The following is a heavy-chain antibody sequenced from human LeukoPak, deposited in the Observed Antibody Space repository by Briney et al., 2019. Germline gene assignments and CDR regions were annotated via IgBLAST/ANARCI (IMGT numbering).Heavy chain of an antibody. Sequence: TLSLTCTVSGGSISSYYWSWIRQPPGKALEWISLIYWNDDKRYRPSLRTRLTINKDTSRDQVVLTMTNMDPDDTATYFCAHGLDYGDYFDYWGQGILVIVSS. CDR1: GGSISSYYW. D-gene: IGHD4-17*01. J-gene: IGHJ4*02. CDR3: AHGLDYGDYFDY. CDR2: IYWNDDK. V-gene: IGHV2-5*01.